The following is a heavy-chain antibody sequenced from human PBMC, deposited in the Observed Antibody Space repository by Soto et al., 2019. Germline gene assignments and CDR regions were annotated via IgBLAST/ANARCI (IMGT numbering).Heavy chain of an antibody. CDR1: GFTFSSYA. CDR2: ISYDGSNK. CDR3: ASEEDVVVTDDYFDY. V-gene: IGHV3-30-3*01. Sequence: GGSLRLSCAASGFTFSSYAMHWVRQAPGKGLEWVAVISYDGSNKYYADSVKGRFTISRDNSKNTLYLQMNSLRAEDTAVYYCASEEDVVVTDDYFDYWGQGTLVTVSS. J-gene: IGHJ4*02. D-gene: IGHD2-21*02.